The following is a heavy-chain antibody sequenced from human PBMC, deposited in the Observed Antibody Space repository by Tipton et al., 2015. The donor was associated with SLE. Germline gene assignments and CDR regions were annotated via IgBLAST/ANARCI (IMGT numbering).Heavy chain of an antibody. CDR2: IYYSGST. V-gene: IGHV4-59*02. CDR3: ARADGDVPFDY. D-gene: IGHD4-17*01. J-gene: IGHJ4*02. Sequence: LRLSCTVSGGSVSTYYWSWIRQPPGKGLEWIGYIYYSGSTNYNPSLKSRVTISVDTSKNQFSLKLSSVTAADTAVYYCARADGDVPFDYWGQGTLVTVSS. CDR1: GGSVSTYY.